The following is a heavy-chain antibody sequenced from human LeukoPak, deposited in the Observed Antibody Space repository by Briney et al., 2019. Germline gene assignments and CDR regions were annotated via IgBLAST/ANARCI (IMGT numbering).Heavy chain of an antibody. CDR3: ARDTDTAGRPPHKYNWFDP. CDR1: GYSISSGYY. CDR2: IYHSGST. J-gene: IGHJ5*02. D-gene: IGHD5-18*01. V-gene: IGHV4-38-2*02. Sequence: SETLSLTCAVSGYSISSGYYWGWIRQPPGKGLEWIGSIYHSGSTYYNPSLKSRVTISVDTSKNQFSLKLSSVTAADTAVYYCARDTDTAGRPPHKYNWFDPWGQGTLVTVSS.